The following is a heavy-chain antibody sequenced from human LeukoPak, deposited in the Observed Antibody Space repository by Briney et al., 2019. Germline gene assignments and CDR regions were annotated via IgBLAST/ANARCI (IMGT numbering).Heavy chain of an antibody. J-gene: IGHJ4*02. CDR3: AKKLQFYASTDYFDY. V-gene: IGHV3-23*01. CDR1: GFTFSSYA. Sequence: GGSPRLSCAASGFTFSSYAMSWVRQAPGKGLEWVSGISSSGSSTYYEDSVKGRFTISRDNSKNTLYLQMNSLRAEDTAVYYCAKKLQFYASTDYFDYWGQGTLVTVSS. D-gene: IGHD2/OR15-2a*01. CDR2: ISSSGSST.